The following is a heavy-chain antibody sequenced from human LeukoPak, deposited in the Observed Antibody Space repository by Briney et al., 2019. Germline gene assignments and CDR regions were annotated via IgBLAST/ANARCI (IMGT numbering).Heavy chain of an antibody. V-gene: IGHV4-59*01. Sequence: SETLSLTCTVSGGSISSYYWSWIRQPPGKGLEWIGYIYYSGSTNYNPSLKSRVTISVDTSKNQFSLKLSSVTAADTAVYYCARGGLTGDVELVVPSDYWGQGTLVTVSS. CDR2: IYYSGST. CDR3: ARGGLTGDVELVVPSDY. J-gene: IGHJ4*02. D-gene: IGHD7-27*01. CDR1: GGSISSYY.